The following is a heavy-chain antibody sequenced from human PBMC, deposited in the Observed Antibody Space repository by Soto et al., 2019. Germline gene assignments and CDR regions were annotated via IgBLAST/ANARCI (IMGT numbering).Heavy chain of an antibody. V-gene: IGHV5-51*01. Sequence: GESLKISCKGSGYSYSTYWIAWVRQKPGKGLEFMGIIYPGDSDTRYSPSFQGQVTISADKSISTAYLQWSSLKASDTAIYYCARTIDYSSSSTRFDYWGQGTLLTVSS. J-gene: IGHJ4*02. CDR1: GYSYSTYW. D-gene: IGHD6-6*01. CDR2: IYPGDSDT. CDR3: ARTIDYSSSSTRFDY.